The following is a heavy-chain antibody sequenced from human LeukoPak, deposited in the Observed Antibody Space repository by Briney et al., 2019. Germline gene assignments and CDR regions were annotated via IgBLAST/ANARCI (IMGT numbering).Heavy chain of an antibody. V-gene: IGHV1-24*01. CDR3: ATSGWVPYYYYGMDV. CDR2: FDPKDGET. D-gene: IGHD1-26*01. CDR1: GYTLTELS. Sequence: ASVKVSCKVSGYTLTELSMHWVRQAPGKGLEWMGGFDPKDGETIYAQKFQGRVTMTEDTSTDTAYMELSSLRSEDTAAYYCATSGWVPYYYYGMDVWGQGTTVTVSS. J-gene: IGHJ6*02.